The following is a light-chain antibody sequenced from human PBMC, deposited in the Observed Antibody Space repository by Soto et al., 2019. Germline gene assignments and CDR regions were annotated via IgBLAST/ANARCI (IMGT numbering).Light chain of an antibody. CDR1: SSDVGGYNY. CDR3: ASWNDSEGGHWV. V-gene: IGLV2-11*01. Sequence: QSALTQPRSVSGSPGQSVTISCTGTSSDVGGYNYVSWYQQHPGRAPKLMIYDVYIRPSGVPDRFSGSKSGTSASLAISGLQPEDEADYYCASWNDSEGGHWVFGGGTKLTVL. J-gene: IGLJ3*02. CDR2: DVY.